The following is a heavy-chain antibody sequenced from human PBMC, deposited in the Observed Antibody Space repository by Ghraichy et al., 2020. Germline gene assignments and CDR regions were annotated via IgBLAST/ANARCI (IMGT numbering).Heavy chain of an antibody. V-gene: IGHV3-48*02. CDR2: ISCAGSSI. CDR3: ASEWQLFDF. CDR1: GFTFSNYN. J-gene: IGHJ4*02. Sequence: GGSLRLSCAASGFTFSNYNMHWVRQAPGKGLEWVSFISCAGSSIYYADSVKGRFTISRDNAKNTLYLQMNSLRDEDTAVYYCASEWQLFDFWGQGTLVTVSS. D-gene: IGHD1-1*01.